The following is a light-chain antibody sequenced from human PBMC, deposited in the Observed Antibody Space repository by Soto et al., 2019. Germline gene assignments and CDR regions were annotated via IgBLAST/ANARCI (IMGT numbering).Light chain of an antibody. CDR3: QTWSTGILV. J-gene: IGLJ3*02. V-gene: IGLV4-69*01. Sequence: QSVLTQSPSASASLGASVKLTCTLSSWHSSYAIAWHQQQPEKGPRYLMKLNSDGSHSKGDGIPDRLSGSSSGTERYLTISSLQSEDEADYYCQTWSTGILVFGGGTKLTVL. CDR1: SWHSSYA. CDR2: LNSDGSH.